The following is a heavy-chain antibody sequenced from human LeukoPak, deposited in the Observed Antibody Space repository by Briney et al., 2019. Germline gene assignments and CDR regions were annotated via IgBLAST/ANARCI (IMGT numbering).Heavy chain of an antibody. V-gene: IGHV1-46*01. CDR2: INPSGGST. J-gene: IGHJ4*02. CDR1: GYTFTYYY. CDR3: ARTTMVRGVPFDY. D-gene: IGHD3-10*01. Sequence: ASVKVSCKASGYTFTYYYMHWVRQAPGQGLEWMGIINPSGGSTSYAQKFQGRLTMTRDTSTSTVYMELSSQRSEDTAVYYCARTTMVRGVPFDYWGQGTLVTVSS.